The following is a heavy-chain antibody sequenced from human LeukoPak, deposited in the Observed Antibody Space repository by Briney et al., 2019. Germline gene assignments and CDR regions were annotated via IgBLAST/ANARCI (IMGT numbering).Heavy chain of an antibody. CDR2: LSGSGGST. Sequence: GGSLRLSCAASGFTFSSYAMSWVRQAPGEGLEWVSLLSGSGGSTYYADSVKGRFTISRDNSKNTLYLQMNSLRAEDTAVYYCAKAWLEQGGMFDYWGQGTPVTVSS. D-gene: IGHD1/OR15-1a*01. CDR3: AKAWLEQGGMFDY. CDR1: GFTFSSYA. J-gene: IGHJ4*02. V-gene: IGHV3-23*01.